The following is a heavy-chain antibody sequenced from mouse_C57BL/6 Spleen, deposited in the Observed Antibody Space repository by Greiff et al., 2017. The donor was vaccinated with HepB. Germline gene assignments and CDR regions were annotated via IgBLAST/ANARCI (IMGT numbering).Heavy chain of an antibody. CDR2: ISYDGSN. D-gene: IGHD1-1*01. V-gene: IGHV3-6*01. CDR1: GYSITSGYY. Sequence: ESGPGLVKPSQSLSLTCSVTGYSITSGYYWNWIRQFPGNKLEWMGYISYDGSNNYNPSLKNRISITRDTSKNQFFLKLNSVTTEDTATYYCARYYYGSYYYAMDYWGQGTSVTVSS. J-gene: IGHJ4*01. CDR3: ARYYYGSYYYAMDY.